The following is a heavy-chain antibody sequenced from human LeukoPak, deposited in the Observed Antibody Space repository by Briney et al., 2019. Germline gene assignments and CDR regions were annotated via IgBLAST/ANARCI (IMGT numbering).Heavy chain of an antibody. J-gene: IGHJ5*02. Sequence: SVKVSCKASGGTFSSYAISWVRQAPGQGLEWMGGIIPIFGTANYAQKFQGRVTITADESTSTAYMELSSLRSEDTAVYYCARGAQLYGDSSWFDPWGQGTLVTVSS. CDR1: GGTFSSYA. D-gene: IGHD4-17*01. CDR3: ARGAQLYGDSSWFDP. V-gene: IGHV1-69*13. CDR2: IIPIFGTA.